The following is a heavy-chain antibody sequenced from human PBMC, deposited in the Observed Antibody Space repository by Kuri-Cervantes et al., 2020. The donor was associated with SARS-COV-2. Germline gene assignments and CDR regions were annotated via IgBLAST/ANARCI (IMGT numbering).Heavy chain of an antibody. CDR1: EFTFSSYD. Sequence: SLKISCAASEFTFSSYDMTWVRQAPGMGLEWVSSISSGSDYIYYADSVKGRFAVSRDNAENSLYLQMNSLGVGDTAVYYCGRHRGYCSGGGCYSTGFSFDYWGQGALVTVSS. D-gene: IGHD2-15*01. J-gene: IGHJ4*02. V-gene: IGHV3-21*01. CDR2: ISSGSDYI. CDR3: GRHRGYCSGGGCYSTGFSFDY.